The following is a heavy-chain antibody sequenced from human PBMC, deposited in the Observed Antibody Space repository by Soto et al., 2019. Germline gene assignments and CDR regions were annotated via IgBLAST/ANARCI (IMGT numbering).Heavy chain of an antibody. CDR2: IKSKTDGGTT. Sequence: GGSLRLSCAASGFTFSNAWMSWVRQAPGKGLEWVGRIKSKTDGGTTDYAAPVEGRFTISRDDAKNTLYLQMNSLKTEVTAVYYCTTVPVGAHNPNYYYYYMDVWGKGTTVTVSS. V-gene: IGHV3-15*01. CDR3: TTVPVGAHNPNYYYYYMDV. CDR1: GFTFSNAW. J-gene: IGHJ6*03. D-gene: IGHD1-26*01.